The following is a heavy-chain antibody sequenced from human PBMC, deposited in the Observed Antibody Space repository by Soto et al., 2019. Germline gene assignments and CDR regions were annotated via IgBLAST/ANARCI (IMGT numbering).Heavy chain of an antibody. CDR2: ISGSGVST. Sequence: PGESLKISCAASGFTFSSYAMGWVRQAPGKGLEWVSTISGSGVSTYYADSVKGRFTISRDNSKNTLYLQMNSLRVEDTAVYYCANDPRSVTVSAVVPQWGQGTLVTV. D-gene: IGHD3-3*01. CDR1: GFTFSSYA. CDR3: ANDPRSVTVSAVVPQ. V-gene: IGHV3-23*01. J-gene: IGHJ4*02.